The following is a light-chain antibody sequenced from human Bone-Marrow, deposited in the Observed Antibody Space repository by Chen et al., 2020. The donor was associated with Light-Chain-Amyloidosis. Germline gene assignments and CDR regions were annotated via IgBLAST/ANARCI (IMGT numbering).Light chain of an antibody. CDR2: WAS. CDR3: QQYYSTPYT. V-gene: IGKV4-1*01. CDR1: ESLLYRSNNKNY. Sequence: DIVMTQSPDSLAVSLGERATINCNSSESLLYRSNNKNYLGWYQQKPGQSPKLLMYWASTRESGVPDRLSGSGSGTDFTLTIRSLQAEDVAVYYCQQYYSTPYTFGQGTKLEIQ. J-gene: IGKJ2*01.